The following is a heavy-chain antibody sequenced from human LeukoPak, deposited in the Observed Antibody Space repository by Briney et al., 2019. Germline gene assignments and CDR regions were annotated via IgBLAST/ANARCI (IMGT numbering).Heavy chain of an antibody. CDR2: IHYSGST. CDR3: ARVNSTSWAWFDP. CDR1: GGSISSYF. V-gene: IGHV4-59*01. D-gene: IGHD2-2*01. J-gene: IGHJ5*02. Sequence: SETLSLTCTVSGGSISSYFWNWIRQPPGKGPGWIGYIHYSGSTNYNSSLNSRVTISLDTSKNQFSLKLRSVTAADTAVYYCARVNSTSWAWFDPWGQGTLVTVSS.